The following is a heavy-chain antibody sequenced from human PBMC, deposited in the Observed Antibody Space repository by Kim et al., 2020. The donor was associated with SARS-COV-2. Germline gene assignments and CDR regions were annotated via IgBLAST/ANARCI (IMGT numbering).Heavy chain of an antibody. Sequence: ADAVKGRFTISRDNSKNTLYLQMNSLRAEDTAVYYCAKEYYGDYMNAFDIWGQGTMVTVSS. CDR3: AKEYYGDYMNAFDI. V-gene: IGHV3-33*06. J-gene: IGHJ3*02. D-gene: IGHD4-17*01.